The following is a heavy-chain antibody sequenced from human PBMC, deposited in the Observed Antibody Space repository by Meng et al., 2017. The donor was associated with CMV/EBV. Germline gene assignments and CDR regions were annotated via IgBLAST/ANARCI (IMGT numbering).Heavy chain of an antibody. D-gene: IGHD3-10*01. CDR1: GFTFSSYE. Sequence: GESLKISCAASGFTFSSYEMNWVRQAPGKGLEWVSYISSSGSTIYYADSVKGRFTISRDNAKNSLYLQMNSLRAEDTAVYYCARAGYYGSGSYYNGLRFVYYGMDVWGQGTTVTVSS. V-gene: IGHV3-48*03. CDR3: ARAGYYGSGSYYNGLRFVYYGMDV. CDR2: ISSSGSTI. J-gene: IGHJ6*02.